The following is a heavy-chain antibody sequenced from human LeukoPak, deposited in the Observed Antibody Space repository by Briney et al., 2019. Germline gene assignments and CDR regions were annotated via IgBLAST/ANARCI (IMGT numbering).Heavy chain of an antibody. CDR3: ARHHDGGPKLRLDF. D-gene: IGHD2-15*01. J-gene: IGHJ4*02. Sequence: SETLSLTYRVSGASVSNYYWSWIRQSPGKGLEWIGFFHYSGSTNYNPSLNSRVTTSIDTSMNQLSLTLVSVTAADTAVYFCARHHDGGPKLRLDFWGLGVLVTVSS. V-gene: IGHV4-59*08. CDR2: FHYSGST. CDR1: GASVSNYY.